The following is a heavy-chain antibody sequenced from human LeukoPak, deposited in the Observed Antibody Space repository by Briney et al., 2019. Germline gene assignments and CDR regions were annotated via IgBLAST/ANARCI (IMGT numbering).Heavy chain of an antibody. V-gene: IGHV4-59*11. D-gene: IGHD6-13*01. CDR3: ASYGYSTAPLDY. Sequence: SETLSLTCTVSGGSIRSHFWSWIRQPPGRGLEWIGYIHSRGGTNYNPSLKSRVTMSTDTSKNQFSLKLNSVTAADTAVYYCASYGYSTAPLDYWGREPWSPSPQ. J-gene: IGHJ4*02. CDR1: GGSIRSHF. CDR2: IHSRGGT.